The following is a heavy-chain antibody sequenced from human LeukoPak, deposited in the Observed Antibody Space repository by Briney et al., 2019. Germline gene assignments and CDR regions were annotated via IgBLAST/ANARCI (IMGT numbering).Heavy chain of an antibody. D-gene: IGHD6-6*01. CDR2: INPNSGGT. V-gene: IGHV1-2*02. CDR3: ARGLNLYSSSSHFDY. J-gene: IGHJ4*02. CDR1: GYTFTGYY. Sequence: ASVKVSCRASGYTFTGYYMHWVRQAPGQGLEWMGWINPNSGGTNYAQKFQGRVTMTRDTSISTAYMELSRLRSDDTAVYYCARGLNLYSSSSHFDYWGQGTLVTVSS.